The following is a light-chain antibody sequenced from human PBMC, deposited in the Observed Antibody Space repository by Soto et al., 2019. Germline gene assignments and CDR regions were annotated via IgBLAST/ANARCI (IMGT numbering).Light chain of an antibody. J-gene: IGLJ7*01. V-gene: IGLV2-23*02. CDR2: EVS. Sequence: QSALTQPASVSGSPGQSITISCTGTSSDVGSHNLVSRYQQHPGQAPKLMISEVSKRPLGVSARFSASKSGNTASLTISGLQAEDEADYYCCSYGGSRAVFGGGTQLTVL. CDR1: SSDVGSHNL. CDR3: CSYGGSRAV.